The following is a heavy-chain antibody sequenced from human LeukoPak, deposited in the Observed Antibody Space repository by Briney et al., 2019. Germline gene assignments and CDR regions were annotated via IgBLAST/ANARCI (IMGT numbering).Heavy chain of an antibody. CDR2: IKQDGSEK. CDR1: GFSVSGYW. J-gene: IGHJ4*02. CDR3: AREWQGGIAAAGTRIEGDY. Sequence: GGSLRLSCAVSGFSVSGYWMTWVRQAPGKGLEWVANIKQDGSEKNYVDSVKGRFTISRDNAENSLFLQMNSLRVVDTAVYYCAREWQGGIAAAGTRIEGDYWGQGTLVAVSS. D-gene: IGHD6-13*01. V-gene: IGHV3-7*01.